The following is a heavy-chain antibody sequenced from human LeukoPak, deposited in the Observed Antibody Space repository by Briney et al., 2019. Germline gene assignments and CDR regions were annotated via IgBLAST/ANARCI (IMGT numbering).Heavy chain of an antibody. D-gene: IGHD6-13*01. CDR3: ARGARGRIAAAGTINWFDP. Sequence: SETLSLTCTVSGGSISSYYWSWIRQPAGKGLEWIGRIYTSGSTNYNPSLKSRVTISVDTSKNQFSLKLSSVPAADTAVYYCARGARGRIAAAGTINWFDPWGQGTLVTVSS. CDR1: GGSISSYY. J-gene: IGHJ5*02. CDR2: IYTSGST. V-gene: IGHV4-4*07.